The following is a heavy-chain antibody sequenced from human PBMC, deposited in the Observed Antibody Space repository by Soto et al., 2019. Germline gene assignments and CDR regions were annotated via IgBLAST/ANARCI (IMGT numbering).Heavy chain of an antibody. CDR1: CYNFTSYC. Sequence: GASVKVSCKAACYNFTSYCISWVRQAPGQKLEETGWIIAYNDNTNKAQKLQGRVTMTTDSSTRTAYMELRSLRYDDTAVYLCAYDLSNCSSASCHNWFDPWGQGTLVTVSS. V-gene: IGHV1-18*01. D-gene: IGHD2-2*01. J-gene: IGHJ5*02. CDR3: AYDLSNCSSASCHNWFDP. CDR2: IIAYNDNT.